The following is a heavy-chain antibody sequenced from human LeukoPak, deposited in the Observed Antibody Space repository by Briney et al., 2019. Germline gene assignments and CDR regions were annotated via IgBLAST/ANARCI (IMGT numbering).Heavy chain of an antibody. D-gene: IGHD1-26*01. CDR2: ISYDGSNK. J-gene: IGHJ5*02. V-gene: IGHV3-30-3*01. CDR3: ARGSGSYTDWFDP. Sequence: PGGSLRLSCAASGFTFSSYAMHWVRQAPGKGLEWVAVISYDGSNKYYADSVKGRFTISRDNSKNTLYLLMNSLRAEDTAVYYCARGSGSYTDWFDPWGQGTLVTVSS. CDR1: GFTFSSYA.